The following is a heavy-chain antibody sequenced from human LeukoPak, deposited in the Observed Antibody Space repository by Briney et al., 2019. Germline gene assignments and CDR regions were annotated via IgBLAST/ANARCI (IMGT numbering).Heavy chain of an antibody. CDR2: INPNNGGT. CDR1: GYSFTDYY. Sequence: GASVKVSCKASGYSFTDYYIHWVRQAPGQGLEWMGWINPNNGGTDSAQKFRGWVTMTRDTSISTVYMEMSRLRSDDTALYYCARGSGWYYYGMDFWGQGTSVTVSS. J-gene: IGHJ6*02. D-gene: IGHD6-19*01. CDR3: ARGSGWYYYGMDF. V-gene: IGHV1-2*04.